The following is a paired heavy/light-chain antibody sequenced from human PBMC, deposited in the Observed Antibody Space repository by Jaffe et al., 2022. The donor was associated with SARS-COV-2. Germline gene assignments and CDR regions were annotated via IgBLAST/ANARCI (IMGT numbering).Heavy chain of an antibody. D-gene: IGHD2-2*01. CDR1: GFTFSTYW. CDR2: IKQDESEK. V-gene: IGHV3-7*01. Sequence: EVQLVESGGGLVQPGGSLRLSCAASGFTFSTYWMSWVRQAPGKGLEWVANIKQDESEKYYVDSVKGRFTISRDNAKNSLYLQMNSLRAEDTAVYYCARSTYCTSTSCYHYYYYGMDVWGQGTTVTVSS. CDR3: ARSTYCTSTSCYHYYYYGMDV. J-gene: IGHJ6*02.
Light chain of an antibody. CDR2: KAS. V-gene: IGKV1-5*03. CDR1: QSISSW. CDR3: QQYNSYPWT. Sequence: DIQMTQSPSTLSASVGDRVTITCRASQSISSWLAWYQQKPGKAPNLLIYKASSLESGVPSRFSGSGSGTEFTLTISSLQPDDFATYYCQQYNSYPWTFGQGTKVEIK. J-gene: IGKJ1*01.